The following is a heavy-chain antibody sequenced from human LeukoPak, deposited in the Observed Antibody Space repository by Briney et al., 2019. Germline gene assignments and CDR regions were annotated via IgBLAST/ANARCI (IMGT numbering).Heavy chain of an antibody. CDR1: GGSFSGYY. J-gene: IGHJ4*02. D-gene: IGHD2-15*01. Sequence: SETLSLTCAVYGGSFSGYYWSWIRQPPGKGLEWIGEINHSGSTNYNPSLKSRVTISVDTSKNQFSLKLSSVTAADTAVYYCARGLKEVVVTPFTTWGQGTLVTVSS. V-gene: IGHV4-34*01. CDR2: INHSGST. CDR3: ARGLKEVVVTPFTT.